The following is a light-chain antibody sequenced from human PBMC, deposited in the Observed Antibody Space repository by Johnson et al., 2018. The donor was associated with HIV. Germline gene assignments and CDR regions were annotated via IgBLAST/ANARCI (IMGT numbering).Light chain of an antibody. Sequence: QLVLTQPPSVSAAPGQKVTISCSGSSSNIGNNYVSWYQQLPGTAPKLLIYENNKRPSGIPDRFSGSKYGTSATLGITGLQTGDEADYYCGTWDSSLSTGYVFGTGTKVTVL. J-gene: IGLJ1*01. CDR2: ENN. CDR3: GTWDSSLSTGYV. V-gene: IGLV1-51*02. CDR1: SSNIGNNY.